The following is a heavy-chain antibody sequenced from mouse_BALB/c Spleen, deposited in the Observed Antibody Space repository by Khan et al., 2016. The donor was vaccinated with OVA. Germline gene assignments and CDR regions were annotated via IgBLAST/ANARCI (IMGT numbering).Heavy chain of an antibody. J-gene: IGHJ3*01. V-gene: IGHV14-1*02. Sequence: VRLQQSGAELVRPGALVKLSCKASGFNIKDYYMHWVKQRPEQGLVWIGRIDPENGNTIYDPKFQGKASITSDTSSNTAYLQLSSLTSEDTAVYYSASDDYSTMVANWGQGTLVTVSA. D-gene: IGHD2-4*01. CDR2: IDPENGNT. CDR3: ASDDYSTMVAN. CDR1: GFNIKDYY.